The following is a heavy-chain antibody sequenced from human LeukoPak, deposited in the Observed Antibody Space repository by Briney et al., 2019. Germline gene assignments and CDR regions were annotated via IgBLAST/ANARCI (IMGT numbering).Heavy chain of an antibody. Sequence: GGSLRLSCAASGFTVSSNYMSWVRQAPGKGLEWVSVIYSGGSTYYADSVKGRFTISRDNSKNTLCLQMNSLRAEDTAVYYCAREGATSGSVAGTLYYYGMDVWGQGTTVTVSS. J-gene: IGHJ6*02. CDR1: GFTVSSNY. CDR3: AREGATSGSVAGTLYYYGMDV. V-gene: IGHV3-66*01. CDR2: IYSGGST. D-gene: IGHD6-19*01.